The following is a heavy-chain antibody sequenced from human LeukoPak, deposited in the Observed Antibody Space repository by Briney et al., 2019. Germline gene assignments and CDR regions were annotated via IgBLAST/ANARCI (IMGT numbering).Heavy chain of an antibody. CDR3: AVYCSGGSCFRN. Sequence: GGSLRLSCAASGFTFSSYWMSWVRQAPGKGLERVANINQDGSEKYYVDSVKGRFTISRDNAKNSVYLQMNSLRADDTAVYYCAVYCSGGSCFRNWGQGTLVTVSS. V-gene: IGHV3-7*05. J-gene: IGHJ4*02. D-gene: IGHD2-15*01. CDR2: INQDGSEK. CDR1: GFTFSSYW.